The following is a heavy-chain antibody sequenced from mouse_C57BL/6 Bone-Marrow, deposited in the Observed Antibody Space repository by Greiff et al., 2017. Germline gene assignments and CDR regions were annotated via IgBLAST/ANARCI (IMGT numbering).Heavy chain of an antibody. CDR1: GYSITSGYY. V-gene: IGHV3-6*01. Sequence: EVQLQQSGPGLVKPSQSLSLTCSVTGYSITSGYYWNWIRQFPGNKLEWMGYISYDGSNNYNPSLKNRISITRDTSKNQFFLKLNSVTTEDTATYYCARAPGDYWGQGTTLTVSS. J-gene: IGHJ2*01. CDR3: ARAPGDY. CDR2: ISYDGSN.